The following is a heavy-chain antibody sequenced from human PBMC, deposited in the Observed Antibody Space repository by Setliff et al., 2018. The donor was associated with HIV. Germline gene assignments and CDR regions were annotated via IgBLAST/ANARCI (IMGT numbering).Heavy chain of an antibody. J-gene: IGHJ6*03. V-gene: IGHV1-2*02. CDR2: INPNSGGT. CDR3: ARGRSLVRGSGSPENYYMDV. D-gene: IGHD3-10*01. CDR1: GYTFTGYY. Sequence: ASVKVSCKASGYTFTGYYVHWVRQAPGQGLEWMGWINPNSGGTNYAQKFQGRVTMTRDTSISTAYMEVSRLRSDDTAVYYCARGRSLVRGSGSPENYYMDVWGKGTTVTVSS.